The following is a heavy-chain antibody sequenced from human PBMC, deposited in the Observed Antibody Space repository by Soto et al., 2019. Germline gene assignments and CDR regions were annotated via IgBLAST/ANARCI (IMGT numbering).Heavy chain of an antibody. CDR3: AKGSVRRGNPHYYMDV. V-gene: IGHV3-23*01. J-gene: IGHJ6*03. Sequence: GGSLRLSCAASGFTFSSYAMSWFRQAPGKGLEWVSAISGSGGSTYYADSVKGRFTISRDNSKNTLYLQMNSLRAEDTAVYYCAKGSVRRGNPHYYMDVWGKGTTVTVSS. CDR1: GFTFSSYA. D-gene: IGHD2-15*01. CDR2: ISGSGGST.